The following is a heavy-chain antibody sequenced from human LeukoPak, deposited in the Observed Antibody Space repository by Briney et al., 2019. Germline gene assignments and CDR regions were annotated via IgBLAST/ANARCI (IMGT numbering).Heavy chain of an antibody. CDR3: ARYVPPEGAADGGSYYYGLDV. CDR2: INHRGST. V-gene: IGHV4-34*10. J-gene: IGHJ6*02. CDR1: GGDFTDYY. Sequence: PSETLSLTCALSGGDFTDYYWTWIRQPPGEGLEWIGEINHRGSTNYNPSLKSRLTISVDSSKKQIFLRLDSVTAADTAVYYCARYVPPEGAADGGSYYYGLDVWGQGLTVTVSS. D-gene: IGHD1-26*01.